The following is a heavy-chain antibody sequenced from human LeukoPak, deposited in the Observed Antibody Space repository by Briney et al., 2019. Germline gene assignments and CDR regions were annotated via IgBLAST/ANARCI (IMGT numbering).Heavy chain of an antibody. CDR1: GFTFSSYA. D-gene: IGHD2-2*01. Sequence: GGSLRLSCAASGFTFSSYAMHWVRKAPGKGLEYVSAISSNGGSTYYANSVKGRFTISRDNSKNTLYLQMGSLRAEDMAVYYCARSKGYCSSTSCYYFDYWGQGTLVTVSS. J-gene: IGHJ4*02. V-gene: IGHV3-64*01. CDR2: ISSNGGST. CDR3: ARSKGYCSSTSCYYFDY.